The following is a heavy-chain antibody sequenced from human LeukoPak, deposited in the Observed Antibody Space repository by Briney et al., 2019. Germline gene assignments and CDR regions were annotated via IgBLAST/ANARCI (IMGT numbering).Heavy chain of an antibody. CDR2: INPSGGST. V-gene: IGHV1-46*01. CDR3: ARDLTSDVAARNDAFDI. J-gene: IGHJ3*02. D-gene: IGHD6-6*01. Sequence: ASVKVSCKASGYTFTSYYMHWVRQAPGQGLEWMGIINPSGGSTSYAQKFQGRVTMTRDMSTSTVYMELSNLRSEDTAVYYCARDLTSDVAARNDAFDIWGQGTMVTVSS. CDR1: GYTFTSYY.